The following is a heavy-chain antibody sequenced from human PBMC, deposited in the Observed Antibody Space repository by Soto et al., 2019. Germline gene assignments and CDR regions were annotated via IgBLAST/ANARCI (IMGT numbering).Heavy chain of an antibody. CDR1: GGTFSSYA. V-gene: IGHV1-69*05. CDR3: ARYGVGAGRWFHP. Sequence: QVQLVQSGAEVKKPGSSVKVSCKASGGTFSSYAISWVRQAPGQGLEWMGGIIPIFGTANYAQKFQGRVTITSDESPSTAYMGQSSLKSEDTALYYCARYGVGAGRWFHPWGQGTLVTVSS. J-gene: IGHJ5*02. CDR2: IIPIFGTA. D-gene: IGHD1-26*01.